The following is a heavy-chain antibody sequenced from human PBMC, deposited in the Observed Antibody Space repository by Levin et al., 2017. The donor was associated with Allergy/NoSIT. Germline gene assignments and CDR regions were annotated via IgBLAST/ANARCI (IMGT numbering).Heavy chain of an antibody. CDR2: ISSSSSYI. J-gene: IGHJ6*02. D-gene: IGHD3-3*01. CDR3: ARAARGEEWLFRSLYYYYGMDV. V-gene: IGHV3-21*01. Sequence: GESLKISCAASGFTFSSYSMNWVRQAPGKGLEWVSSISSSSSYIYYADSVKGRFTISRDNAKNSLYLQMNSLRAEDTAVYYCARAARGEEWLFRSLYYYYGMDVWGQGTTVTVSS. CDR1: GFTFSSYS.